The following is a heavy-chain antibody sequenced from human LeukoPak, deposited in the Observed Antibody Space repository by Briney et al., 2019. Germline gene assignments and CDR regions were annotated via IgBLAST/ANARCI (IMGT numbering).Heavy chain of an antibody. CDR1: GFTFSSHD. V-gene: IGHV3-30*18. CDR3: AKDLDSYGYFSADY. CDR2: ISYDGGKK. Sequence: GGSLRLSCAASGFTFSSHDMHWVRQAPGKGLEWVSIISYDGGKKDYADSVKGRFTISRDNSKNTLYLQMNSLRAEDTAVYYCAKDLDSYGYFSADYWGQGTLVTVSS. D-gene: IGHD5-18*01. J-gene: IGHJ4*02.